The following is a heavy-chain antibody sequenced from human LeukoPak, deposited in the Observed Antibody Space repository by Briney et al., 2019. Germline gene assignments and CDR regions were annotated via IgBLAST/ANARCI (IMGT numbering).Heavy chain of an antibody. CDR3: GKERYGSSSVVDY. CDR2: ITGSGDST. J-gene: IGHJ4*01. CDR1: GFTFSSNA. D-gene: IGHD6-6*01. V-gene: IGHV3-23*01. Sequence: GGSLRLSCAASGFTFSSNAMNWVRQAPGKGLEWVSGITGSGDSTYYADSVKGRFTISRDNSKNTVCLQMNSLRVEDTAVYHCGKERYGSSSVVDYWGHGTLVTVSS.